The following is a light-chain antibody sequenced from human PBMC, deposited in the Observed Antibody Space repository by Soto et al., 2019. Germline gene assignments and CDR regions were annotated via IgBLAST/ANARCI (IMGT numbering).Light chain of an antibody. J-gene: IGKJ2*01. CDR2: DAS. V-gene: IGKV3-11*01. CDR1: QSVSSY. CDR3: QQRSTWPYT. Sequence: EIVLTQSPATLSFSPGERATLSCRASQSVSSYLAWYQQKPGQAPRLLIYDASNRATGIPARFSGSGSGTDFTLTLSSLEPEDFAVYYCQQRSTWPYTFGQGTKLEIK.